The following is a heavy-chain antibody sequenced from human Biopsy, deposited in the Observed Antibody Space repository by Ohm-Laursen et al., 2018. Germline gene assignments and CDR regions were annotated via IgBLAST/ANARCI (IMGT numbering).Heavy chain of an antibody. J-gene: IGHJ2*01. Sequence: TLSLTCTVSGDSISSYCWSWIRQPPGKGLEWIGYVYYTGSTDYNPSLQSRVTISVDTSKNHFSLRLRSVTPADTAIYYCARDRGYYSDRTVSGYFDLWGRGTLVTVSS. CDR2: VYYTGST. V-gene: IGHV4-59*01. D-gene: IGHD3-22*01. CDR1: GDSISSYC. CDR3: ARDRGYYSDRTVSGYFDL.